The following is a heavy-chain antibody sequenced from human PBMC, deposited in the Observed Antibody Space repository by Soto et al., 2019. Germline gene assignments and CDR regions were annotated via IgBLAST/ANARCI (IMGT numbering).Heavy chain of an antibody. CDR1: GFTFSSYA. CDR3: ARDRRYSYGRHDAFDI. CDR2: ISYDGSNK. D-gene: IGHD5-18*01. V-gene: IGHV3-30-3*01. Sequence: PGGSLRLSCAASGFTFSSYAMHWVRQAPGKGLEWVAVISYDGSNKYYADSVKGRFTISRDNSKNTLYLQMNSLRAEDTAVYYCARDRRYSYGRHDAFDIWGQGTMVTV. J-gene: IGHJ3*02.